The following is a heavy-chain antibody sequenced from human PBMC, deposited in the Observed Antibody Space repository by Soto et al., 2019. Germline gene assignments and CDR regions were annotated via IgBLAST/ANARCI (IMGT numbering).Heavy chain of an antibody. CDR2: IRTKANSYAT. D-gene: IGHD5-12*01. CDR1: GFTFSGSA. V-gene: IGHV3-73*01. J-gene: IGHJ6*02. CDR3: TRPPSWLLGYGMDV. Sequence: PGGSLRLSCAASGFTFSGSAMHWVRQASGKGLEWVGRIRTKANSYATTYAASVQGRFTISRDDSKNTAYLQMNSLKTEDTAVYYCTRPPSWLLGYGMDVWGQGTTVTVSS.